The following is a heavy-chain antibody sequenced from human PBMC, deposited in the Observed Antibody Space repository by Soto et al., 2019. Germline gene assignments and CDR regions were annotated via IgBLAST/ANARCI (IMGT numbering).Heavy chain of an antibody. J-gene: IGHJ6*02. Sequence: SGPTLVNPTQTLTLACTFSGFSLRTGGVGVGWIRQPPGKALEWLALIYWDDDKRYSPSLRSRLTVTKDTSKNQVVLTMTNMDPVDTATYYCAHSRCGGFCLQSYSSHHYYGIDVWGQGTTVTGSS. CDR1: GFSLRTGGVG. D-gene: IGHD2-21*01. CDR2: IYWDDDK. CDR3: AHSRCGGFCLQSYSSHHYYGIDV. V-gene: IGHV2-5*02.